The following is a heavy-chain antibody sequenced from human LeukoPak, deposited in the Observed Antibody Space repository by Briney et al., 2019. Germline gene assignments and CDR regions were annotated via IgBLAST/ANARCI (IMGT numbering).Heavy chain of an antibody. V-gene: IGHV4-31*03. CDR3: ARHFHTGDDYFDY. J-gene: IGHJ4*02. D-gene: IGHD3-16*01. CDR1: GGSISSGAYY. CDR2: GYFRGNS. Sequence: SETLSLTCTVSGGSISSGAYYWSWIRQVPGKGLEWIGYGYFRGNSFYNPSLKGRVTISVDTSNNHFSLQLNSVTAADTAVYYCARHFHTGDDYFDYWGQGTLVTVSS.